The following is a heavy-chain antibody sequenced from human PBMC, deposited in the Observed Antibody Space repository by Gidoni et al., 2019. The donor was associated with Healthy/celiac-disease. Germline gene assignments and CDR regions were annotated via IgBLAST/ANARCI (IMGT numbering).Heavy chain of an antibody. J-gene: IGHJ4*02. Sequence: EVQLLASGGGLVQPVGSLRLSCAASGFTFRSYATSWVRQAPGKGLEWVSGISGSSGSTYYADSVKGRVTISRDNTKNTLYLQMNSLRAEDTAVYYCAKDYPGRGRRFLEWVLFDYWGQGTRVTVSS. CDR3: AKDYPGRGRRFLEWVLFDY. CDR1: GFTFRSYA. CDR2: ISGSSGST. D-gene: IGHD3-3*01. V-gene: IGHV3-23*01.